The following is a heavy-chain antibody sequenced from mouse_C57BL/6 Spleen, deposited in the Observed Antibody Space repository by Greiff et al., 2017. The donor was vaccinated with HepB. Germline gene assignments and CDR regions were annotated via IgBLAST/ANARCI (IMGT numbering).Heavy chain of an antibody. D-gene: IGHD2-5*01. Sequence: VMLVESGAELARPGASVKMSCKASGYTFTSYTMHWVKQRPGQGLEWIGYINPSSGYTKYNQKFKDKATLTADKSSSTAYMQLSSLTSEDSAVYYCAKGGSNYGTFAWFAYWGQGTLVTVSA. J-gene: IGHJ3*01. CDR3: AKGGSNYGTFAWFAY. CDR1: GYTFTSYT. CDR2: INPSSGYT. V-gene: IGHV1-4*01.